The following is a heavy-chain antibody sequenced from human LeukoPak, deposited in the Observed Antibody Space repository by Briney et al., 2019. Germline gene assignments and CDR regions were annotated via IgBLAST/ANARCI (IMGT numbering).Heavy chain of an antibody. J-gene: IGHJ4*02. V-gene: IGHV1-18*01. CDR1: GYTFTSLG. D-gene: IGHD6-13*01. Sequence: GASVKVSCKASGYTFTSLGISWVRQAPGQGLEWMGWISAYNGNTNYAQKLQGRVTMTTDTSTSTAYMELRSMRSDDTAVYYCARDLNGPLSSSWYTGFFDYWGQGTLVTVSS. CDR2: ISAYNGNT. CDR3: ARDLNGPLSSSWYTGFFDY.